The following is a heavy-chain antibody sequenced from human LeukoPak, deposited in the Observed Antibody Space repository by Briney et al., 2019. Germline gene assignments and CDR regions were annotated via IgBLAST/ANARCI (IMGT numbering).Heavy chain of an antibody. Sequence: GGSLRLSCAASGFTFSSYSMNWVRQAPGKGLEYVSAISSNGGSTYYADSVKGRFTISRDNSKNTLYLQMGSLRAEDTAVYYCVKEGGRTYYYGSWGQGTLVTVSS. J-gene: IGHJ5*02. CDR1: GFTFSSYS. CDR2: ISSNGGST. CDR3: VKEGGRTYYYGS. D-gene: IGHD3-10*01. V-gene: IGHV3-64D*06.